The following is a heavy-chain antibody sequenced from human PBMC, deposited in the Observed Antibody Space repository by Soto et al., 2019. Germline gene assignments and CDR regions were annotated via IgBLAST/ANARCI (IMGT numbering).Heavy chain of an antibody. Sequence: SETLSLTCTVSGGSISSYYWSWIRQPSGKGLEWIGYIYYSGSTNYNPSLKNRVTISIDTSKNQFSLKLSSVTAADTAVYYCARDRREYYDILTGYYYYGMDVWGQGTTVTVSS. J-gene: IGHJ6*02. CDR3: ARDRREYYDILTGYYYYGMDV. V-gene: IGHV4-59*01. CDR1: GGSISSYY. D-gene: IGHD3-9*01. CDR2: IYYSGST.